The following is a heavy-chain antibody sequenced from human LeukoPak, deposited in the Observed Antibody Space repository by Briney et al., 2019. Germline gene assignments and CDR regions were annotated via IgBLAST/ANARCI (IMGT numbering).Heavy chain of an antibody. CDR3: ARDGGWELPFDY. Sequence: GSLRLSCAASGFTFSSYSMNWVRQAPGKGLEWIGRIYTSGSTNYNPSLKSRVTMSVDTSKNQFSLKLSSVTAADTAVYYCARDGGWELPFDYWGQGTLVTVSS. CDR2: IYTSGST. CDR1: GFTFSSYS. D-gene: IGHD1-26*01. J-gene: IGHJ4*02. V-gene: IGHV4-4*07.